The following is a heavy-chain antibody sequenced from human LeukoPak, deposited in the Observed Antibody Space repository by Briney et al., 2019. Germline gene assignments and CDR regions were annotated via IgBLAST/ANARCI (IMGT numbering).Heavy chain of an antibody. D-gene: IGHD3-3*01. CDR3: ARLGAGHYDFWSGYYWDY. CDR2: ISSNGVST. V-gene: IGHV3-64*01. J-gene: IGHJ4*02. CDR1: GFTFSSYV. Sequence: GGSLRLSCAASGFTFSSYVMPWVRQAPGKGLEYVSAISSNGVSTYYVNSVKGRFTISRDNSKNTLYLQMGSLRAEDMAVYYCARLGAGHYDFWSGYYWDYWGQGTLVTVSS.